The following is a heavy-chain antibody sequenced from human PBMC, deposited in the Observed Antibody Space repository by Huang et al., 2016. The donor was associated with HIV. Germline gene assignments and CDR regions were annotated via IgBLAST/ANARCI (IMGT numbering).Heavy chain of an antibody. D-gene: IGHD2-21*02. V-gene: IGHV3-23*01. CDR2: MSGRGDKT. CDR1: RFTFSTYA. J-gene: IGHJ4*02. CDR3: AKVPTVVTFH. Sequence: DVQLLESGGDFVQPGGSLRLSCAASRFTFSTYAMGWVRQAPGKGVDGVSAMSGRGDKTYDADSVKGRFTISRDNSKNTLFLQMNSLRAEDTAVYYCAKVPTVVTFHWGQGTLVTVSS.